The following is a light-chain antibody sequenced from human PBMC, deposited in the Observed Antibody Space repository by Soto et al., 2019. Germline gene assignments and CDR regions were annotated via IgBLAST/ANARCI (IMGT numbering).Light chain of an antibody. CDR3: QTWDTGIVV. Sequence: QLVLTQSPSASASLGASVKLTCTLSSGHGNYVIAWHQQQPEKGPRDLMKVKSDGSHNKGDEIPDRFSGSSSGAERYLAISSLQSEDEADYYCQTWDTGIVVFGGGTKLTVL. J-gene: IGLJ2*01. CDR2: VKSDGSH. V-gene: IGLV4-69*01. CDR1: SGHGNYV.